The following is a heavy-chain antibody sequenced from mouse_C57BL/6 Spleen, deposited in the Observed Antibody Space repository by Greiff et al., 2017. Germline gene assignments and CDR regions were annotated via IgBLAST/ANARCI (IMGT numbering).Heavy chain of an antibody. CDR3: ARRTGSYAMDY. Sequence: EVKVVESGGDLVKPGGSLKLSCAASGFTFSSYGMSWVRQTPDKRLEWVATISSGGSYTYYPDSVKGRFTISRDNAKNTLYLQMSSLKSEDTAMYYCARRTGSYAMDYWGKGTSVTVSS. V-gene: IGHV5-6*02. CDR1: GFTFSSYG. CDR2: ISSGGSYT. D-gene: IGHD4-1*01. J-gene: IGHJ4*01.